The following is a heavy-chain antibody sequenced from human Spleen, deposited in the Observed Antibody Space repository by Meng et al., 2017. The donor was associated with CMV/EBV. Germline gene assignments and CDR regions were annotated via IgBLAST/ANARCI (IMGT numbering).Heavy chain of an antibody. CDR2: ISNSGSTI. J-gene: IGHJ4*02. CDR1: GFTFSSYA. CDR3: AAPAYSGSYYGY. Sequence: SCAASGFTFSSYAVSWVRQAPGKGLEWVSYISNSGSTIFYADSVKGRFTISRDNTKNSLYLQMNSLRAEDTAVYYCAAPAYSGSYYGYWGQGTLVTVSS. V-gene: IGHV3-48*04. D-gene: IGHD1-26*01.